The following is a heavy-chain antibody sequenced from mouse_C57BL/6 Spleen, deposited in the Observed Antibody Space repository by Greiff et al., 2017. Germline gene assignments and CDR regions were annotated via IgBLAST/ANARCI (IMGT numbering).Heavy chain of an antibody. CDR1: GYTFTDYY. Sequence: VQLQQSGPELVKPGASVKISCKASGYTFTDYYMNWVKQSHGKSLEWIGDINPNNGGTSYNQKFKGKATLTVDKSSSTAYMELRSLTSEDSAVYYCARGIYDGPAWFAYWGQGTLVTVSA. V-gene: IGHV1-26*01. CDR3: ARGIYDGPAWFAY. D-gene: IGHD2-3*01. J-gene: IGHJ3*01. CDR2: INPNNGGT.